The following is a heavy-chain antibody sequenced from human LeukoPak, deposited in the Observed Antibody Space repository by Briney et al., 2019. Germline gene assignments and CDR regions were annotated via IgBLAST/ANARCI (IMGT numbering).Heavy chain of an antibody. Sequence: GRSLRLSCAASGFTFSSYAMHWVRQAPGKGLECVAVISYDGNNKFHADSVRGRLTISRDNSKSTLYLQMNSLRDEDTAAYYCARADIVAVVAAAALDYWGQGTLVTVSS. CDR2: ISYDGNNK. D-gene: IGHD2-15*01. J-gene: IGHJ4*02. V-gene: IGHV3-30*04. CDR3: ARADIVAVVAAAALDY. CDR1: GFTFSSYA.